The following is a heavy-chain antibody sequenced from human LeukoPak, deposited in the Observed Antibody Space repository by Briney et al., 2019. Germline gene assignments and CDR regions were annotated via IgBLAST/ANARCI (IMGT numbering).Heavy chain of an antibody. D-gene: IGHD3-10*01. V-gene: IGHV3-66*01. CDR3: ARDGYYYGSGSYSVYFDY. Sequence: GGSLRLSCTASGFTFSSYEMSWVRQAPGKGLEWVSVIYSGGSTYYADSVKGRFTISRDNSKNTLYLQMNSLRAEDTAVYYCARDGYYYGSGSYSVYFDYWGQGTLVTVSS. CDR2: IYSGGST. J-gene: IGHJ4*02. CDR1: GFTFSSYE.